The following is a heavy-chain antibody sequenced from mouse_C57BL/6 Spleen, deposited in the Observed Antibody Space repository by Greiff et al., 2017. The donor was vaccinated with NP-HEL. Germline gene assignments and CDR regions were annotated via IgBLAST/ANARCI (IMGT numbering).Heavy chain of an antibody. CDR3: TRAGDYGSSYGYFDY. Sequence: EVKLVESGEGLVKPGGSLKLSCAASGFTFSSYAMSWVRQTPEKRLEWVAYISSGGDYIYYADTVKGRFTISRDNARNTLYLQMSSLKSGDTAMYYCTRAGDYGSSYGYFDYWGQGTTLTVSS. V-gene: IGHV5-9-1*02. CDR1: GFTFSSYA. J-gene: IGHJ2*01. D-gene: IGHD1-1*01. CDR2: ISSGGDYI.